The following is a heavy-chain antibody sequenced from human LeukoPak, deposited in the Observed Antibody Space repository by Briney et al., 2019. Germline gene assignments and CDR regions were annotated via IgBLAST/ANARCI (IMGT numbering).Heavy chain of an antibody. D-gene: IGHD4-23*01. CDR2: IYYSGST. CDR1: GGSISSGGYY. Sequence: SETLSLTCTVSGGSISSGGYYWSWIRQHPGKGLEWIGYIYYSGSTCYNPSLKSRVTISVDTSKNQFSLKLSSVTAADTAVYYCARDYDYGGFPLAFDIWGQGTMVTVSS. J-gene: IGHJ3*02. CDR3: ARDYDYGGFPLAFDI. V-gene: IGHV4-31*03.